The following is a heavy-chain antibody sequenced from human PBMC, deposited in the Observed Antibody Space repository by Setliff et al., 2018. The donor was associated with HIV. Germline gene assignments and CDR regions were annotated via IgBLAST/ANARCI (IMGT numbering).Heavy chain of an antibody. CDR1: GGSFSGYY. J-gene: IGHJ4*02. D-gene: IGHD6-6*01. CDR2: INHRVIA. V-gene: IGHV4-34*01. Sequence: PSETLSLTCAVYGGSFSGYYWTWIRQSPSGLEWIGEINHRVIANSSPSLKSRVTISIDTSKNQFSLRLTSVTAADTALYYCARAQIAAPRPYEYWGQGTLVTVSS. CDR3: ARAQIAAPRPYEY.